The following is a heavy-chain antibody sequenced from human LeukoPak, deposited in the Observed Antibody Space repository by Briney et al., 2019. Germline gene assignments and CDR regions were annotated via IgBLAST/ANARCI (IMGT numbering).Heavy chain of an antibody. CDR3: ARNPAKVFPAVY. D-gene: IGHD2-2*01. CDR1: GVTFTTYA. J-gene: IGHJ4*02. CDR2: ASYDGSNK. V-gene: IGHV3-30*07. Sequence: GRSLRLSCAASGVTFTTYAIHWVRQAPGKGLEWVAVASYDGSNKVYADSVKGRFTTSRDNSKNTLYLQMDSLRAEDTAVYYCARNPAKVFPAVYWGQGTLVTVSS.